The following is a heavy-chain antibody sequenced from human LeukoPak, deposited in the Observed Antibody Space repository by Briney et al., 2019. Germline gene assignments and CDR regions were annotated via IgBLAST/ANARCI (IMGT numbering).Heavy chain of an antibody. J-gene: IGHJ4*02. V-gene: IGHV3-21*01. D-gene: IGHD2-2*01. CDR1: GFTFSSYS. Sequence: GGSPRLSCAASGFTFSSYSMNWVRQAPGKGLEWVSSISSSSSYIYYADSVKGRFTISRDNAKNSLYLQMNSLRAEDTAVYYCARDRDIVVVPAAMVDYWGQGTLVTVSS. CDR3: ARDRDIVVVPAAMVDY. CDR2: ISSSSSYI.